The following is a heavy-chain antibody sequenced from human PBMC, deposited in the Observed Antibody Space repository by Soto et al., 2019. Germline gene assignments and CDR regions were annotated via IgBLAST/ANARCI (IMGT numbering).Heavy chain of an antibody. CDR2: IDPSDSYT. Sequence: GESLKISCKGSGYSFTSYWISWVRQMPGKGLEWMGRIDPSDSYTNYSPSFQGHVTISADKSISTAYLQWSSLKASDTAMYYCARHNDYSNYYYYGMDVWGRGTMVTVSS. V-gene: IGHV5-10-1*01. CDR3: ARHNDYSNYYYYGMDV. D-gene: IGHD4-4*01. J-gene: IGHJ6*02. CDR1: GYSFTSYW.